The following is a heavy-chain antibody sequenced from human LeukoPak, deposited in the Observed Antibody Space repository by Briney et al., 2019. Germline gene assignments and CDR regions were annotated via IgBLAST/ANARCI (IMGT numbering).Heavy chain of an antibody. CDR1: GGSISSYY. CDR3: ARGSRCTNGRCYNWFDP. D-gene: IGHD2-8*01. Sequence: SETLSLTCTVSGGSISSYYWSWIRQPPGKGLEWIGYIYYSGSTNYNPSLKSRVTVSVDTSKNQFSLKLSSVTAADTAVYYCARGSRCTNGRCYNWFDPWGQGTLVTVSS. V-gene: IGHV4-59*01. CDR2: IYYSGST. J-gene: IGHJ5*02.